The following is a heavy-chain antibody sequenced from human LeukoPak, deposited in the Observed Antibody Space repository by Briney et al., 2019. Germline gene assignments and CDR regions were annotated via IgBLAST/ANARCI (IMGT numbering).Heavy chain of an antibody. D-gene: IGHD6-19*01. J-gene: IGHJ4*02. CDR2: ISYDGSNK. Sequence: GGSLRLSCAASGFTFSSYGMHWVRQAPGKGLEWVAVISYDGSNKYYADSVKGRFTISRDNSKNTLYLQMNSLRAEDTAVYYCAKAGPVADSAPGDYWGQGTLVTVSS. CDR1: GFTFSSYG. CDR3: AKAGPVADSAPGDY. V-gene: IGHV3-30*18.